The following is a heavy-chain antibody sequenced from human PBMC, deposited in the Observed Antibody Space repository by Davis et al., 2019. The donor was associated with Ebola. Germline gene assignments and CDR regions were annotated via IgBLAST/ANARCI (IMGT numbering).Heavy chain of an antibody. V-gene: IGHV4-59*08. Sequence: PGGSLRLSCTVSGGSISNYYWSWIRQSPGKGLEWLGYIHHTGRTDYNPSLKSRLSISVDTSKNQFSLNLTSVTAADTAVYYCAKGGGSCTSTTCFYNWFDPWGQGTLVTVSS. D-gene: IGHD2-2*01. CDR1: GGSISNYY. CDR3: AKGGGSCTSTTCFYNWFDP. J-gene: IGHJ5*02. CDR2: IHHTGRT.